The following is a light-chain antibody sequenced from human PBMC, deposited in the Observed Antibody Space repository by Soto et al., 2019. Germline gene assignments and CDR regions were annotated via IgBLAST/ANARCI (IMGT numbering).Light chain of an antibody. V-gene: IGKV3-15*01. J-gene: IGKJ5*01. CDR2: GGS. CDR1: PNVSSN. Sequence: LDMTPSPDTLSLSPGERDSLSCMSSPNVSSNLAWYHHKPAQAPRLLIXGGSTRATGIPARFIGSGSGRAFTLTISSLQSEEFVVDYCQQYNDWTMSTFGQGTRLEI. CDR3: QQYNDWTMST.